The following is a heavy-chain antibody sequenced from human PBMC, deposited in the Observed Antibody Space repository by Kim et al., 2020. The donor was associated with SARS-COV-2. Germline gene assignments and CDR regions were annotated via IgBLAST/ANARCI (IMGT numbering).Heavy chain of an antibody. J-gene: IGHJ4*02. V-gene: IGHV3-23*01. CDR3: AKVSASSSWYFYSFDY. D-gene: IGHD6-13*01. CDR1: GFTFSSYA. CDR2: ISGSGSST. Sequence: GGSLRLSCAASGFTFSSYAMSWVRQAPGKGLEWVSAISGSGSSTYYADSVKGRFTISRDNSKNTLYLQMNSLRAEDTAVYYCAKVSASSSWYFYSFDYWGAGTLVTVSP.